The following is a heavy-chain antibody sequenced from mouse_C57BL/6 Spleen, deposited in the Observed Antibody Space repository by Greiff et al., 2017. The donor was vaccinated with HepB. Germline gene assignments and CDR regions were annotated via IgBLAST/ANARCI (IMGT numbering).Heavy chain of an antibody. CDR2: IYPGSGST. CDR1: GYTFTSYW. J-gene: IGHJ4*01. CDR3: ASHTTASAMDY. V-gene: IGHV1-55*01. D-gene: IGHD1-2*01. Sequence: QVQLQQPGAELVKPGASVKMSCKASGYTFTSYWITWVKPRPGQGLEWIGDIYPGSGSTNYNEKFKSKATLTVDTSSSTAYMQLSSLTSEDSAVYYCASHTTASAMDYWGQGTSVTVSS.